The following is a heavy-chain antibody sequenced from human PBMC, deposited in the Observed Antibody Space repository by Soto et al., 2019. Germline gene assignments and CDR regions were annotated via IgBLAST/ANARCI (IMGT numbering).Heavy chain of an antibody. J-gene: IGHJ6*02. CDR2: IYPIYSDT. V-gene: IGHV5-51*01. CDR3: ARGTFLTSYRMDI. Sequence: PGESLKISCQGFGYTFTRYWIAWVRQMPDKGLEFMGIIYPIYSDTRYSPSFQGHVTISSYNSITTSYLQLTSLKASYTAMYYCARGTFLTSYRMDIWGQGTSVTVSS. D-gene: IGHD7-27*01. CDR1: GYTFTRYW.